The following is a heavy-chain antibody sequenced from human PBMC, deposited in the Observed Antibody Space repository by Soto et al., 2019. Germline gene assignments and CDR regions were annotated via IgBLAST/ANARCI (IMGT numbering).Heavy chain of an antibody. Sequence: PSETLSLTCTVSGGSISSGGYYWSWIRQHPGKGLEWIGYIYYSGSTYYNPSLKSRVTISVDMSKNQFSLKLSSVTAADTAVYYCARDSYSYGPPGGRYYYYMDVWGKGTTVTVSS. V-gene: IGHV4-31*03. J-gene: IGHJ6*03. CDR2: IYYSGST. CDR3: ARDSYSYGPPGGRYYYYMDV. CDR1: GGSISSGGYY. D-gene: IGHD5-18*01.